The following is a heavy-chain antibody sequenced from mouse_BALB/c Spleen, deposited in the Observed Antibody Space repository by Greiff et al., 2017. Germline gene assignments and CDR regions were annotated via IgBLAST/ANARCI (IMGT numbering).Heavy chain of an antibody. D-gene: IGHD2-1*01. CDR2: ISYSGST. Sequence: EVQRVESGPSLVKPSKTLSLTCSVTGDSITSGYWNWIRKFPGNKLEYMGYISYSGSTYYNPSLKSRISITRDTSKNQYYLQLNSVTTEDTATYYCARYGEGNRVAYWGQGTLVTVSA. CDR3: ARYGEGNRVAY. J-gene: IGHJ3*01. CDR1: GDSITSGY. V-gene: IGHV3-8*02.